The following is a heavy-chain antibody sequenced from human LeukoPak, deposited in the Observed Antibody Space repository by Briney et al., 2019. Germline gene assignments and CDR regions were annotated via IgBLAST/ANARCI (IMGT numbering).Heavy chain of an antibody. J-gene: IGHJ3*02. CDR1: GGSISSGSYS. Sequence: SETLSLTCAVSGGSISSGSYSWSWIRQPPGKSLEWIGYIYPRGSTYYNPSLKSRVILSLDKSANQFSLKLSSVTAADTAVYYCARVPVEVVVAATYAFDIWGQGTMVTVSS. D-gene: IGHD2-15*01. V-gene: IGHV4-30-2*01. CDR2: IYPRGST. CDR3: ARVPVEVVVAATYAFDI.